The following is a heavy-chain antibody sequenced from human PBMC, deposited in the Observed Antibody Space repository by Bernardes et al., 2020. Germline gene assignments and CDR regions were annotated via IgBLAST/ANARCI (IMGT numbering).Heavy chain of an antibody. Sequence: GGSLRLSCAASGFTFSSYAMHWVRQAPGKGLEWVAVISYDGSNKYYADSVKGRFTISRDNSKNTLYLQMNSLRAEDTAVYYCARDRPNYYDTHDAFDIWGQGTMVTVSS. CDR1: GFTFSSYA. CDR2: ISYDGSNK. D-gene: IGHD3-22*01. V-gene: IGHV3-30-3*01. CDR3: ARDRPNYYDTHDAFDI. J-gene: IGHJ3*02.